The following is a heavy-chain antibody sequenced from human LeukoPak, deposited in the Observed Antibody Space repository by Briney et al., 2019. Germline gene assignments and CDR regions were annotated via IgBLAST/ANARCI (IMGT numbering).Heavy chain of an antibody. D-gene: IGHD3-10*01. J-gene: IGHJ4*02. CDR3: ARDRGYGSGSYYIRVFDC. V-gene: IGHV3-7*03. Sequence: PGGSLRLSCAASGFTFRSYWMSWVRQVPGKGLEWVANINQDRREKYYVDSVRGRFTISRDNAKNSLFLEMNSLRVEDTAVYYCARDRGYGSGSYYIRVFDCWGQGTLVTVSS. CDR1: GFTFRSYW. CDR2: INQDRREK.